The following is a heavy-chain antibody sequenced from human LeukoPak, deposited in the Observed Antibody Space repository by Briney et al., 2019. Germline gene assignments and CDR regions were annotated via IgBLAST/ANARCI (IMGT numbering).Heavy chain of an antibody. Sequence: GESLKISRKGSGYSSTSYWIGWVHQMPAKGLEWMGIIYPGDSDTRYSPSFQGQVTISADKSISTAYLQWSSLKASDTAMYYCARSMAVPAAMSYYYGMDVWGKGTTVTVSS. CDR2: IYPGDSDT. CDR1: GYSSTSYW. CDR3: ARSMAVPAAMSYYYGMDV. D-gene: IGHD2-2*01. J-gene: IGHJ6*04. V-gene: IGHV5-51*07.